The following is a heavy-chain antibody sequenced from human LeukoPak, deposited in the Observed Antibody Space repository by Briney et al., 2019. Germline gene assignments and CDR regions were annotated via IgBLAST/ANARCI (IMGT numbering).Heavy chain of an antibody. CDR3: ARPRYCSGGSCYSYYFDY. CDR1: GYTFTGYY. D-gene: IGHD2-15*01. J-gene: IGHJ4*02. Sequence: ASVKVSCKASGYTFTGYYMHWVRQAPGRGLEWMGWINPNSGGTNYAQKFQGRVTMTRDTSISTAYMELSRLRSDDTAVYYCARPRYCSGGSCYSYYFDYWGQGTLVTVSS. V-gene: IGHV1-2*02. CDR2: INPNSGGT.